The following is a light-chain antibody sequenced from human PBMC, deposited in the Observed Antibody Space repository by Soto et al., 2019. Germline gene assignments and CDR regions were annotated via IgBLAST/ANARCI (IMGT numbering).Light chain of an antibody. J-gene: IGKJ1*01. V-gene: IGKV4-1*01. Sequence: DIVMTPSPDSLAVSLGGGATITCKSAQSVLYSSNNKNYLVWYQQKKGQPPKLLLYWASTRESGVPDRFSGSGSGTDLTLTISSLQAEDVAVYYCQQYYSTPWTFGQGTKVDI. CDR2: WAS. CDR1: QSVLYSSNNKNY. CDR3: QQYYSTPWT.